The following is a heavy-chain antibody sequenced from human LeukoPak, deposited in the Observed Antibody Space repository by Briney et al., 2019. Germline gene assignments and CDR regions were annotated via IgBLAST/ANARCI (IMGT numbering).Heavy chain of an antibody. CDR1: GFTVSRNY. CDR3: ARRLSSIPRKSTTVVTVVRGYNWFDP. Sequence: GGSLRLSCAASGFTVSRNYMRWVRQAPGKGLEWVSVIYSGGSTYYADSVKGGFTISRDNSKNTLYLQMNSLRAEDTAVYYCARRLSSIPRKSTTVVTVVRGYNWFDPWGQGTLVTVSS. CDR2: IYSGGST. V-gene: IGHV3-66*04. J-gene: IGHJ5*02. D-gene: IGHD4-23*01.